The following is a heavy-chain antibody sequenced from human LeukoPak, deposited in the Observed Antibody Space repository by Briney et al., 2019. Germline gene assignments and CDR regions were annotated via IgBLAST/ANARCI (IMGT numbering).Heavy chain of an antibody. CDR2: ISGSGSRA. V-gene: IGHV3-23*01. Sequence: GGSLRLSCAVSGFTFNTYAMSWVRQAPGKGLEWVSAISGSGSRAYYADSVKGRFTISKDFSKNTLDLQMNGLRVEDTALYYCAKDFGYSYGWIDFWGQGALVTVSS. CDR1: GFTFNTYA. D-gene: IGHD5-18*01. J-gene: IGHJ4*02. CDR3: AKDFGYSYGWIDF.